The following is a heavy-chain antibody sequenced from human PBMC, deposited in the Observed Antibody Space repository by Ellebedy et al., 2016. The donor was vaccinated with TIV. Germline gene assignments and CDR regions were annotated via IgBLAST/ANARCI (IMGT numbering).Heavy chain of an antibody. CDR3: ARLEGVPAVDLDL. D-gene: IGHD2-2*01. Sequence: GESLKISCKGSEYYFDNYWIGWVRQMPGKGLEWMGIIYPADSDTRYSPSFQGQVTISADKSINTAYLHWSSLKASDTAMYYGARLEGVPAVDLDLWGQGTLVTVSS. CDR2: IYPADSDT. J-gene: IGHJ4*02. CDR1: EYYFDNYW. V-gene: IGHV5-51*01.